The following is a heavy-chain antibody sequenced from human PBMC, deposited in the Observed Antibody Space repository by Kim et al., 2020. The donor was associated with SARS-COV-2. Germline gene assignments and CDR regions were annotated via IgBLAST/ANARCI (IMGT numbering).Heavy chain of an antibody. CDR1: GFTFSDYY. D-gene: IGHD5-12*01. V-gene: IGHV3-11*04. CDR2: ISSSGSTI. Sequence: GGSLRLSCAASGFTFSDYYMSWIRQAPGKGLEWVSYISSSGSTIYYADSVKGRFTISRDNAKNSLYPQMNSLRAEDTAVYYCARPNPGYSGYASHATYWYFDLWGRGTLVTVSS. CDR3: ARPNPGYSGYASHATYWYFDL. J-gene: IGHJ2*01.